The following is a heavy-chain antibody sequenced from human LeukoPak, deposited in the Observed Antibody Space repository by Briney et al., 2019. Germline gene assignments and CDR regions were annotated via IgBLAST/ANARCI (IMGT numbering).Heavy chain of an antibody. CDR3: ARDRTHYYESSGYYSRWEY. D-gene: IGHD3-22*01. V-gene: IGHV1-46*01. CDR2: INPSGGNT. J-gene: IGHJ4*02. Sequence: ASVKVSCKASGYTFTSYFMYWVRQAPGQGLEWMGLINPSGGNTRYAQKFQDRVTMTRDTSTSTVYMELSSLRSEDTDMYYRARDRTHYYESSGYYSRWEYWGQGTLITVSS. CDR1: GYTFTSYF.